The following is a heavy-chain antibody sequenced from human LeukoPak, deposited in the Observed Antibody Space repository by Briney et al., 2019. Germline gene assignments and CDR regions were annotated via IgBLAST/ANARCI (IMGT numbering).Heavy chain of an antibody. V-gene: IGHV1-46*01. CDR3: ARWTGTTGLDY. Sequence: ASVKVSCKASGYSFSSYYMHWVRQAPGQGLEWMGIINPSGGSTTYAQKFRDRVTMTRDASTTTVYMELSSLKSEDTAVYYCARWTGTTGLDYWGQGTLVTVSS. CDR1: GYSFSSYY. CDR2: INPSGGST. D-gene: IGHD1-1*01. J-gene: IGHJ4*02.